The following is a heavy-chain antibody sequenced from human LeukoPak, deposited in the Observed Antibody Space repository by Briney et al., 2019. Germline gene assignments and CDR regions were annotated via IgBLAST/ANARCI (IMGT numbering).Heavy chain of an antibody. CDR1: GFTFNSYG. CDR2: IWYDGSNK. Sequence: GGSLRLSCAASGFTFNSYGIHWVRQAPGKGLEWVAFIWYDGSNKYYADSVKGRFIISRDNSKNTLYLQMNSLRAEDTAVYYCARARTTRGFDYWGQGTLVNVSS. V-gene: IGHV3-33*01. J-gene: IGHJ4*02. D-gene: IGHD4-17*01. CDR3: ARARTTRGFDY.